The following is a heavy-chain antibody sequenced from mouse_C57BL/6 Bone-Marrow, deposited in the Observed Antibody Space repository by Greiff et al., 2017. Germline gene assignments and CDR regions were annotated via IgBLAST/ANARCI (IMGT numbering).Heavy chain of an antibody. CDR3: AKERVYLDY. CDR1: GFTFSSYA. J-gene: IGHJ2*01. Sequence: EVKVVESGGGLVKPGGSLKLSCAASGFTFSSYAMSWVRQTPEQRLEWVATISDGGSYTYSPDNVKGRFTISRDNAKNNLYLQMSHLKSEDTAMYCWAKERVYLDYWGQGTTLTVAS. CDR2: ISDGGSYT. V-gene: IGHV5-4*01.